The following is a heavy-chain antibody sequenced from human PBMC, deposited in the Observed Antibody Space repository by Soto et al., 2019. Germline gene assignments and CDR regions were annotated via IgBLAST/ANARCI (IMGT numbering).Heavy chain of an antibody. J-gene: IGHJ1*01. D-gene: IGHD3-10*01. CDR1: GYSFISYW. CDR2: IDSSDSYT. V-gene: IGHV5-10-1*01. Sequence: PGASLKISCTGSGYSFISYWISWVRQMPGKGLEWVGRIDSSDSYTHYSPSMQGHVTMSADRSIATAYLQWSSLQASASAMYYCPRAGVSNGSGWDCARWDRVTLVVVSS. CDR3: PRAGVSNGSGWDCAR.